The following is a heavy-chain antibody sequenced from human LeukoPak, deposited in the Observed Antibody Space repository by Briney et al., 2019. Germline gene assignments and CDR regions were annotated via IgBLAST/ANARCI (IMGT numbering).Heavy chain of an antibody. CDR2: IYYSGST. V-gene: IGHV4-31*03. CDR1: GGSISSGGYY. Sequence: SETLSLTCTVSGGSISSGGYYWSWIRQHPGKGLEWIGSIYYSGSTYYNPSLKSRVTISVDTSKNQFSLKLSSVTAADTAVYYCAREPRRITGTRSGENYMRNYYYYYGMDVWGQGTTVTVSS. D-gene: IGHD1-7*01. CDR3: AREPRRITGTRSGENYMRNYYYYYGMDV. J-gene: IGHJ6*02.